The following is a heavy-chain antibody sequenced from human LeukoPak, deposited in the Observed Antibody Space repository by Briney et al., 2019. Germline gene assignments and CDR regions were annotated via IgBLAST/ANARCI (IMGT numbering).Heavy chain of an antibody. V-gene: IGHV4-34*01. CDR3: ARGQKASVVAATPFDF. J-gene: IGHJ4*02. Sequence: PSESLSVTRAVYGGSFSGYYWSWIRQPPGEGRWWSGEINHGGSTSYNPSLKSRVTISVDTSKNQFSLKLSSATAADTAVYYCARGQKASVVAATPFDFWGQGTLVTVSS. CDR1: GGSFSGYY. CDR2: INHGGST. D-gene: IGHD2-15*01.